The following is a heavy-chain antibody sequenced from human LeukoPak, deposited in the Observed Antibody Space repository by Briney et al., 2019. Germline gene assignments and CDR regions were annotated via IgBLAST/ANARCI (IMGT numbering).Heavy chain of an antibody. V-gene: IGHV1-24*01. J-gene: IGHJ4*02. CDR2: FDPEDGET. CDR3: ATVWAEKVQQLALDY. Sequence: ASVKVSCKVSGYTLTELSMHWVRQAPGKGLEWMGGFDPEDGETIYAQKFQGRVTMTEDTSTDTAYMELSSLRSEDTAVYYCATVWAEKVQQLALDYWGQGTLVTVSS. D-gene: IGHD6-13*01. CDR1: GYTLTELS.